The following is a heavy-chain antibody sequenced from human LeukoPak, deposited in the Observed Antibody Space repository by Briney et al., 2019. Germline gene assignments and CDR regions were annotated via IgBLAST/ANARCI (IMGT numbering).Heavy chain of an antibody. CDR1: GFTFSSYA. CDR3: ASGSIAAGYGDY. CDR2: ISSSSSYI. V-gene: IGHV3-21*01. Sequence: GGSLRLSCAASGFTFSSYAMSWVRQAPGKGLEWVSSISSSSSYIYYADSVKGRFTISRDNAKNSLYLQMNSLRAEDTAVYYCASGSIAAGYGDYWGQGTLVTVSS. D-gene: IGHD6-13*01. J-gene: IGHJ4*02.